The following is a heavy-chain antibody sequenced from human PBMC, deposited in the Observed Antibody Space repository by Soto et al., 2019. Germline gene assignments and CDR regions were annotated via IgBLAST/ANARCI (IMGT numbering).Heavy chain of an antibody. CDR1: GGTFSSYA. J-gene: IGHJ3*02. CDR3: ARLLGDYYDSSGYYYQRYAFDI. V-gene: IGHV1-69*01. Sequence: QVQLVQSGAEVKKPGSSVKVSCKASGGTFSSYAISWVRQAPGQGLEWMGGIIPIFGTANYAKKFQGRVTITPDESTNTAYMELSSLRSGDTAVYYCARLLGDYYDSSGYYYQRYAFDIWGQGTMVTVSS. D-gene: IGHD3-22*01. CDR2: IIPIFGTA.